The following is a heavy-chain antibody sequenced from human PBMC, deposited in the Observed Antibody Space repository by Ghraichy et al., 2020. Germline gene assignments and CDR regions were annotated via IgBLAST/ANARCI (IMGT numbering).Heavy chain of an antibody. CDR2: TYYRSMWFY. D-gene: IGHD2-21*02. CDR1: GDSVSSNSAA. CDR3: ARDQPKPDCGGDCSLDY. Sequence: SQTLSLTCAISGDSVSSNSAAWNWIRQSPSRGLEWLGRTYYRSMWFYDYAVSVKGRITINPDTSRNQFSLQLNSVTPEDTAVYYCARDQPKPDCGGDCSLDYWGQGTLVTVSS. J-gene: IGHJ4*02. V-gene: IGHV6-1*01.